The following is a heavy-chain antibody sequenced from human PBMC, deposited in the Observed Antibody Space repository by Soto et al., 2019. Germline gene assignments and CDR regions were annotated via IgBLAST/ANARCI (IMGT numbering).Heavy chain of an antibody. V-gene: IGHV3-74*01. J-gene: IGHJ4*02. CDR1: GFTFSNYW. CDR3: ASGILLVPAAMFDY. D-gene: IGHD2-2*01. CDR2: ISSDGSST. Sequence: EVQLVESGGGLVQPGGSLRLSCAASGFTFSNYWMHWVRQAPGKGLVWVSRISSDGSSTSYADSVKGRFTISRDNAKNTLYLQMNKLRADDADVYYCASGILLVPAAMFDYWGQGALVTVSS.